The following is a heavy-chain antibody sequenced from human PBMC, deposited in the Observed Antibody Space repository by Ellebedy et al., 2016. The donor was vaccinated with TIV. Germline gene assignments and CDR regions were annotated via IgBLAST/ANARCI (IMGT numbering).Heavy chain of an antibody. V-gene: IGHV3-23*01. D-gene: IGHD6-19*01. CDR2: VSESGDWT. CDR1: GSNFNSLA. Sequence: GESLKISCVVSGSNFNSLAMSWVRQAPGKGLEWVSSVSESGDWTDYADSVKGRFTIFRENSKSTLFLQMNSLRVDDPAVYYCARLRPVAGTGGYWGQGTLVTVSS. CDR3: ARLRPVAGTGGY. J-gene: IGHJ4*02.